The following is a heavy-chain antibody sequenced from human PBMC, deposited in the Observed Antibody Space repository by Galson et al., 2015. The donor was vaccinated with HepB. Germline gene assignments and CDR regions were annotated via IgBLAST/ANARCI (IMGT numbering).Heavy chain of an antibody. CDR1: AYTFSHHG. CDR2: INTYNGYT. Sequence: SVKVSCKASAYTFSHHGICWVRQAPGQGPEWIGRINTYNGYTNYAPKFQDRVTMTTDTSTSTAYMELRSLRSDDTAVYYCTREVIAANNWFDPWGPGTLVTVSS. V-gene: IGHV1-18*01. D-gene: IGHD2-21*01. CDR3: TREVIAANNWFDP. J-gene: IGHJ5*02.